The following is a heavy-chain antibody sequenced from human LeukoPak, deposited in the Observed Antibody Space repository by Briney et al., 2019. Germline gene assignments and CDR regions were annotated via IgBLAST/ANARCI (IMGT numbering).Heavy chain of an antibody. Sequence: GGSLRLSCAASGFTFSSYEMNWVRQAPGKGLEWVSYISSSGSTIYYADSVKGRYTISRDNAKNSLYLQMNRLRAEDTAVYYCAKDSGSGGTFDYWGQGTLVTVSS. CDR3: AKDSGSGGTFDY. J-gene: IGHJ4*02. CDR2: ISSSGSTI. V-gene: IGHV3-48*03. D-gene: IGHD6-19*01. CDR1: GFTFSSYE.